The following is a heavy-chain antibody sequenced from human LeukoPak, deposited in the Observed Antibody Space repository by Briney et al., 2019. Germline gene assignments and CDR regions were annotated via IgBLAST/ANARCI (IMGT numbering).Heavy chain of an antibody. CDR3: ARGLPSYCYYVEYYCYMDV. CDR2: ISTSGST. D-gene: IGHD3-22*01. CDR1: GDPIRGFY. V-gene: IGHV4-4*07. Sequence: SETLSLTCTVSGDPIRGFYWRCIRQPAGKGLQWIGRISTSGSTNYNPSLKSRVTMSVDRSTNEFSLTVRPVNAADTALYYCARGLPSYCYYVEYYCYMDVWGKGTTVTVSS. J-gene: IGHJ6*03.